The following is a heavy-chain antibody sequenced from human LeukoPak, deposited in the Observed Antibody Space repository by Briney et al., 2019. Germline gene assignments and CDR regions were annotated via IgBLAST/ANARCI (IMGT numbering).Heavy chain of an antibody. V-gene: IGHV1-69*13. CDR3: ARDRGYGGHSGAYVV. Sequence: ASVKVSCKASGGTFSSYAISWVRQAPGQGLEWMGGIIPIFATTNYAQKFQDRVTIIADESTTTAYMELSSLRSEDTAVYYCARDRGYGGHSGAYVVWGQGTMVTVSS. CDR1: GGTFSSYA. CDR2: IIPIFATT. J-gene: IGHJ3*01. D-gene: IGHD4-23*01.